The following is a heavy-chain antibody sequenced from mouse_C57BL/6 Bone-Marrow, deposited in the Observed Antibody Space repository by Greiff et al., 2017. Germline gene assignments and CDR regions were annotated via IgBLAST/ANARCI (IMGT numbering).Heavy chain of an antibody. CDR1: GYSITSGYY. Sequence: EVKLLESGPGLVKPSQSLSLTCSVTGYSITSGYYWNWIRQFPGNKLEWMGYISYDGSNNYNPSLKNRISITRDTSKNQFFLKLNSVTTEDTATYYCARDAPLYGSSYFDDWGQGTTLTVSS. D-gene: IGHD1-1*01. J-gene: IGHJ2*01. CDR3: ARDAPLYGSSYFDD. CDR2: ISYDGSN. V-gene: IGHV3-6*01.